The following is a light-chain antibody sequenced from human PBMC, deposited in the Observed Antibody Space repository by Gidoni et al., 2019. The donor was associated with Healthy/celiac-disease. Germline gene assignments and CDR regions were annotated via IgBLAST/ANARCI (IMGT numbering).Light chain of an antibody. V-gene: IGLV3-19*01. CDR2: GKN. CDR3: NSRDSSCNHWV. CDR1: SLRSYY. J-gene: IGLJ3*02. Sequence: SSELTQAPAVAVALGQTVRITCQGDSLRSYYASWYQQKPGQAPVLVGYGKNTRPSGIPDRFSGSSSGNTASLPITWAQAEDESDYYCNSRDSSCNHWVFGGGTKLTV.